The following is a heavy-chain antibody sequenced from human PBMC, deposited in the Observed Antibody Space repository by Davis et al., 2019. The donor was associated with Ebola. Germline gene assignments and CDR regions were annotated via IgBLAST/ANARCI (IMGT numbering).Heavy chain of an antibody. CDR3: ARPLVGATAPFDY. CDR1: GGTFSNYA. Sequence: AASVKVSCKASGGTFSNYAINWVRQAPGQGLEWMGGIIPIFGTANYAQKLQGRVTMTTDTSTSTAYMELRSLRSDDTAVYYCARPLVGATAPFDYWGQGTLVTVSS. J-gene: IGHJ4*02. V-gene: IGHV1-69*05. CDR2: IIPIFGTA. D-gene: IGHD1-26*01.